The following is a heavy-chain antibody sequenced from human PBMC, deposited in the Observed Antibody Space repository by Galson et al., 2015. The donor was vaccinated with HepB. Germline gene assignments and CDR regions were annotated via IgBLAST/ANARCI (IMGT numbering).Heavy chain of an antibody. CDR2: ISSSSSYI. Sequence: SLRLSCAASGFTFSSYSMNWVRQAPGKGLEWVSSISSSSSYIYYADSVKGRFTISRENSKNTVYLQMNSLRAEDTAVYYCARRTGEGDDAFDFWGQGTMVTVSS. CDR1: GFTFSSYS. D-gene: IGHD7-27*01. J-gene: IGHJ3*01. V-gene: IGHV3-21*01. CDR3: ARRTGEGDDAFDF.